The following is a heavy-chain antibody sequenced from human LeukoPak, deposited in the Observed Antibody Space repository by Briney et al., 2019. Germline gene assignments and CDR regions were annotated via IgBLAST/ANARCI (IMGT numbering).Heavy chain of an antibody. D-gene: IGHD1-26*01. CDR1: GFTFRSYA. J-gene: IGHJ1*01. V-gene: IGHV3-23*01. CDR3: ARDRGSYVLGFFQH. Sequence: GGSLRLSYAASGFTFRSYAMSWVRQAPGKGLEWVSAISGSGGSTYYADSVKGRFTISRDNSMNTLYLQMNSLRAEDTAVYYCARDRGSYVLGFFQHWGQGTLVTVSS. CDR2: ISGSGGST.